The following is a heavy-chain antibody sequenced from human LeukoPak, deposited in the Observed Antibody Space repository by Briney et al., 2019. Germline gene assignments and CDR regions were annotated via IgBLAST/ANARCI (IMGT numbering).Heavy chain of an antibody. Sequence: SETLSLTCTVSGASISSHYWSWIRQSPGKGLEWIGYIYYSGNTEYNPSLKSRVTIAEDMSRKQFSLTLRSVTAADTAVYYCARDLGSSGWYGDYFDHWGQGTLVTVSS. CDR3: ARDLGSSGWYGDYFDH. D-gene: IGHD6-19*01. CDR1: GASISSHY. V-gene: IGHV4-59*11. CDR2: IYYSGNT. J-gene: IGHJ4*02.